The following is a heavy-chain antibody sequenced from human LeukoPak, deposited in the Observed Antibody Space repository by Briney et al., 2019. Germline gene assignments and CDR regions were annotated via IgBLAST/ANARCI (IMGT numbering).Heavy chain of an antibody. J-gene: IGHJ3*02. CDR1: GGSFSGYY. CDR3: ARAWEQLVTGGIDAFDI. CDR2: IYYSGST. D-gene: IGHD6-6*01. V-gene: IGHV4-59*01. Sequence: PSETLSLTCAVYGGSFSGYYWSWIRQPPGKGLEWIGYIYYSGSTNYNPSLKSRVTISVDTSKNQFSLKLSSVTAADTAVYYCARAWEQLVTGGIDAFDIWGQGTMVTVSS.